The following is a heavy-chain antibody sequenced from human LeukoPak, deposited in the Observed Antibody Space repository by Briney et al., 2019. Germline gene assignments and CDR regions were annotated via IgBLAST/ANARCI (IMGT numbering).Heavy chain of an antibody. J-gene: IGHJ4*02. CDR3: ARDWDVGATAGYYFDY. V-gene: IGHV3-30*04. CDR1: GFTFSSYA. D-gene: IGHD1-26*01. CDR2: ISYDGSNK. Sequence: GGSLRLSCAASGFTFSSYAMHWVRQAPGKGLEWVAVISYDGSNKYYADSVKGRFTISRDNSKNTLYLQMNSLRAEDTAVYYCARDWDVGATAGYYFDYWGQGTLVTVSS.